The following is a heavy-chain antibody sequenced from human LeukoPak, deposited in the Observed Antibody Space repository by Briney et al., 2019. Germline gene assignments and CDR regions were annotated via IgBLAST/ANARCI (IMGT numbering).Heavy chain of an antibody. Sequence: GRSLRLSCAASGFTFDDYAMHWVRQAPGKGLEWVSGISWNSGSIGYADSVKGRFTISRDNAKNSLYLQMNSLRAEDTALYYCAKEISPSYDSNPFDIWGQGTMVTVSS. J-gene: IGHJ3*02. CDR2: ISWNSGSI. CDR1: GFTFDDYA. D-gene: IGHD3-22*01. V-gene: IGHV3-9*01. CDR3: AKEISPSYDSNPFDI.